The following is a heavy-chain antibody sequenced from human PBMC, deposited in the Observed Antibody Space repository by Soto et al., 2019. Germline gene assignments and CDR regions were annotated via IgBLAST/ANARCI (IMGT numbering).Heavy chain of an antibody. Sequence: QVQLVQSGAEVKKPGASVKVSCKASGYTFTSYGISWVRQAPGQGLEWMGWISAYNGNTNYAQKLQGRVTMTTDTSTSTAYMELRSLRSDDTAVYYCARRVQNCDYVWGGLYNWFDPWGQGTLVTVSS. V-gene: IGHV1-18*01. CDR3: ARRVQNCDYVWGGLYNWFDP. D-gene: IGHD3-16*01. CDR2: ISAYNGNT. CDR1: GYTFTSYG. J-gene: IGHJ5*02.